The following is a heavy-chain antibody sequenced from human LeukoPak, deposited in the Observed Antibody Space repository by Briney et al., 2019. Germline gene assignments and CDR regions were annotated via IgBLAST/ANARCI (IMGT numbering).Heavy chain of an antibody. CDR1: GGSFSGYY. CDR3: ARGPMVDYYDGSGYYYFDS. Sequence: SETLSLTCAVYGGSFSGYYWSWIRQPPGKGLEWIGEINHSGSTNYNPFLKSRVTISVDTSKNQFSLKLSSVTAADTAVYYCARGPMVDYYDGSGYYYFDSWGQGTLVTVSS. J-gene: IGHJ4*02. D-gene: IGHD3-22*01. CDR2: INHSGST. V-gene: IGHV4-34*01.